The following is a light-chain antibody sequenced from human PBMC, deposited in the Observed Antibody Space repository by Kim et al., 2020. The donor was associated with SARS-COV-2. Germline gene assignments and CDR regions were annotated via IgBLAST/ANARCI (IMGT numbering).Light chain of an antibody. CDR3: QQYGSSPYS. J-gene: IGKJ2*03. CDR2: SVS. CDR1: RSVSRSS. Sequence: EIVLTQSPGTLSLSPGERATLSCKTSRSVSRSSLAWYQQKPGQAPRLLIYSVSTRATGIPDRFSGSGSGTDFTLVISRLEPEDFAVYYCQQYGSSPYSFGQETKLEI. V-gene: IGKV3-20*01.